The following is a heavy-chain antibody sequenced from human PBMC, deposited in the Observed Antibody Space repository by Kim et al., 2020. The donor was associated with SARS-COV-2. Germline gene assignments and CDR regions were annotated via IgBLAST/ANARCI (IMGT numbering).Heavy chain of an antibody. CDR2: INSDGSST. D-gene: IGHD2-2*01. J-gene: IGHJ6*03. CDR3: ERPSSTSCTCYYMDV. Sequence: GGSLRLSCAASGFTFSTYWMYWVRQAPGKGLVWVSRINSDGSSTNYADSVKGRFTISRDNAKNTLYLQMNSLRAEDTAVYYCERPSSTSCTCYYMDVWGKGTTVTV. CDR1: GFTFSTYW. V-gene: IGHV3-74*01.